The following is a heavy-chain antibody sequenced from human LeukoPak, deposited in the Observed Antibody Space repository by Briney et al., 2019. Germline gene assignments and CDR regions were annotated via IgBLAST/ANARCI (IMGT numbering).Heavy chain of an antibody. J-gene: IGHJ4*02. CDR1: GASISGTDYY. D-gene: IGHD5-18*01. Sequence: SETLSLTCTVSGASISGTDYYWTWTRHHPGEGLEWLGFIHFSGTIYYNTSLSSRLIISADTSKNQMSLKLSSVTAADTGVYYCAAGGDTAKGGKYWGQGTQVTVSS. V-gene: IGHV4-31*03. CDR3: AAGGDTAKGGKY. CDR2: IHFSGTI.